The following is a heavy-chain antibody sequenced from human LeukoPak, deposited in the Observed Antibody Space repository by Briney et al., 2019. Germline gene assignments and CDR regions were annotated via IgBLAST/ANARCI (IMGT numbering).Heavy chain of an antibody. CDR1: GGTFSTYA. J-gene: IGHJ3*02. CDR2: IIPILGQS. Sequence: SVKVSCKASGGTFSTYAINWVRQAPGQGLEWMGRIIPILGQSNYAQKFQGTVSITADEFTKTAYMELSSLRSEDTAVYYCATGGAYRDAFDIWGQGTMVTVSS. V-gene: IGHV1-69*11. CDR3: ATGGAYRDAFDI. D-gene: IGHD3-10*01.